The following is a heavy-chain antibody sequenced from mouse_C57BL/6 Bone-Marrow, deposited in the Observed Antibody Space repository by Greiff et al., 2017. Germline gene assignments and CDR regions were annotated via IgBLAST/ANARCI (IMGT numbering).Heavy chain of an antibody. J-gene: IGHJ4*01. D-gene: IGHD2-3*01. V-gene: IGHV1-15*01. Sequence: VQLQQSGAELVRPGASVTLSCKASGYTFTDYEMHWVKQTPVHGLEWIGAIDPETGGTAYNQKFKGKAILTADKSSSTAYMVLRSLTSEDSAVYYCTSGGYYDYAMDYWGQGTSVTVSS. CDR1: GYTFTDYE. CDR3: TSGGYYDYAMDY. CDR2: IDPETGGT.